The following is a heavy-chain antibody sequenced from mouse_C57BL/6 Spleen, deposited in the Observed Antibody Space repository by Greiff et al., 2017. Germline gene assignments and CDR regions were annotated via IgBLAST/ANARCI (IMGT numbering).Heavy chain of an antibody. CDR1: GYTFTGYW. CDR3: ARGGLVDY. CDR2: ILPGSGST. J-gene: IGHJ2*01. D-gene: IGHD3-1*01. Sequence: VMLVESGAELMKPGASVKLSCKATGYTFTGYWIEWVKQRPGHGLEWIGEILPGSGSTNSNEKFKGKATFTADTSSNTAYMQLSSLTTEDSAIYYCARGGLVDYWGQGTTLTVSS. V-gene: IGHV1-9*01.